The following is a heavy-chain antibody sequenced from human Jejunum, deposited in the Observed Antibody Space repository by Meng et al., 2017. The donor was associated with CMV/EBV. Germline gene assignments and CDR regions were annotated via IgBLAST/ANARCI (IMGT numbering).Heavy chain of an antibody. V-gene: IGHV1-18*01. CDR3: ARDRAYWSASPLGLN. CDR2: ISAFSGNT. CDR1: GYTFTEFG. J-gene: IGHJ4*02. D-gene: IGHD3-3*01. Sequence: SGYTFTEFGITWVRQAPGQGLECMGWISAFSGNTDYAQKFRGRVTMTTDTSTSTAYMELRSLRSDDTAVYYCARDRAYWSASPLGLNWGRGTLVTVSS.